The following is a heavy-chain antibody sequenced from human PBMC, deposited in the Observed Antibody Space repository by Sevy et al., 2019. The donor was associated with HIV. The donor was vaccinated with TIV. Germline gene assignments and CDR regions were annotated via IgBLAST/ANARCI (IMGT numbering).Heavy chain of an antibody. CDR3: AKDPRPSHRITTFGGVDYFEY. Sequence: GGSLRLSCAASGFTFSTYDMHWVRQAPGKGLEWVAFIRYDESEQYCADSVKGRCTISRDNSKSTLYLRLSSLRDEDTAVYYCAKDPRPSHRITTFGGVDYFEYWGQGTLVTVSS. J-gene: IGHJ4*02. D-gene: IGHD3-3*01. CDR1: GFTFSTYD. V-gene: IGHV3-30*02. CDR2: IRYDESEQ.